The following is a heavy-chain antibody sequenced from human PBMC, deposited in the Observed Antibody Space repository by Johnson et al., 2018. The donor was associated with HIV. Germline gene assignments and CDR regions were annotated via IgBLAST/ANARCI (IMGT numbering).Heavy chain of an antibody. V-gene: IGHV3-7*01. CDR2: IKQDGSEK. D-gene: IGHD6-6*01. J-gene: IGHJ3*02. CDR1: GFTFSSYW. CDR3: ARNSYSSSSGAFDI. Sequence: EVQLVESGGGLVQPGGSLRLSCAASGFTFSSYWMSWVRQAPGKGLEWVANIKQDGSEKYYVDSVKGRFTISRDNAKNSLYLQMNSLRAEDTAVYYCARNSYSSSSGAFDIWGQGTMVTVSS.